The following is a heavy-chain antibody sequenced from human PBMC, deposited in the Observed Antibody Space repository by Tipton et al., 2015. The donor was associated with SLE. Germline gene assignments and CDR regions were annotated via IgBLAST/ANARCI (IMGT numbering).Heavy chain of an antibody. CDR1: GFTFSSSW. CDR3: ARVFGDNFYNYGMDV. J-gene: IGHJ6*02. D-gene: IGHD3-3*01. CDR2: ISSSGRTI. V-gene: IGHV3-48*03. Sequence: SLRLSCAASGFTFSSSWMHWVRQAPGKGLEWVSHISSSGRTIYQAESVRGRFTISRDNAKKSLYLQMNSLRAEDTAIYYCARVFGDNFYNYGMDVWGQGTTVTVSS.